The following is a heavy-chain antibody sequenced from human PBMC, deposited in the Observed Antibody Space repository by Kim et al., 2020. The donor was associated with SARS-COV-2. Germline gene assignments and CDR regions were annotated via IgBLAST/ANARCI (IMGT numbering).Heavy chain of an antibody. CDR2: ISSSGSTI. V-gene: IGHV3-48*03. J-gene: IGHJ4*02. D-gene: IGHD3-10*01. CDR1: GFTFSSYE. CDR3: ARDRYYYGSGSSFDY. Sequence: GGSLRLSCAASGFTFSSYEMNWVRQAPGKGLEWVSYISSSGSTIYYADSVKGRFTISRDNAKNSLYLQMNSLRAEDTAVYYCARDRYYYGSGSSFDYWGQGTLVTVSS.